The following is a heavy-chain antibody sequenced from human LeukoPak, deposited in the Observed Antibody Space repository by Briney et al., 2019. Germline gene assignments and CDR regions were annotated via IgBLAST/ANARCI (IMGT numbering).Heavy chain of an antibody. V-gene: IGHV7-4-1*02. CDR1: GYTFTSYA. D-gene: IGHD3-16*02. Sequence: ASVKVSCKASGYTFTSYAMNWVRQAPGQGLEWMGWIHPSTGNPAYAQGFTGRFVFSLDTSVSTTYLHISSLKAEDTAVYFCARAFQSLGGLSLPDYWGQGTLVTVSS. J-gene: IGHJ4*02. CDR3: ARAFQSLGGLSLPDY. CDR2: IHPSTGNP.